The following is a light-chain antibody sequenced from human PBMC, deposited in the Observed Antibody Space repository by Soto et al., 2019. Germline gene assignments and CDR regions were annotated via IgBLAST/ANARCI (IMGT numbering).Light chain of an antibody. CDR3: ISYTSDDVRYV. Sequence: QSVLTQPASVSWTPGQSITISCTGSNSDVGIYDFVSWYQHHPGRAPKLIVSEVSHRPSGVSNRFSGSKSGNTASLTISGLQSEDEADYYCISYTSDDVRYVFGPGTQVTVL. V-gene: IGLV2-14*01. CDR1: NSDVGIYDF. CDR2: EVS. J-gene: IGLJ1*01.